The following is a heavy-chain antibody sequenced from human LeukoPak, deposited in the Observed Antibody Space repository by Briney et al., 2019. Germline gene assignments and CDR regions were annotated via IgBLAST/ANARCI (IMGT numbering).Heavy chain of an antibody. D-gene: IGHD4-23*01. CDR2: ITGSGGTT. CDR3: AKDKSRISAYGGADY. J-gene: IGHJ4*02. V-gene: IGHV3-23*01. Sequence: QPGGSLRLSCAASGFTFSTYDMSWVRQAPGKGLEWVSAITGSGGTTYYADSVKGRFTISRDNSKNTLYLQMNSLRAEDTAVYYCAKDKSRISAYGGADYWGQGTLVTVSS. CDR1: GFTFSTYD.